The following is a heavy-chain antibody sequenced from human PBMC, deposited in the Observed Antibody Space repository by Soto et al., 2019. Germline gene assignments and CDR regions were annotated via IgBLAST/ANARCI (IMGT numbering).Heavy chain of an antibody. D-gene: IGHD2-15*01. CDR3: AGDLGVALATLTLDY. CDR1: GFTFSTYS. CDR2: ITSDSSNV. Sequence: GGSLRLSCAASGFTFSTYSMNWVRQAPGKGLEWVSYITSDSSNVHYADSVKGRFTISRDNAKNSLSLQMNTLRAEDTAVYYCAGDLGVALATLTLDYWGQGTLVTVSS. J-gene: IGHJ4*02. V-gene: IGHV3-21*01.